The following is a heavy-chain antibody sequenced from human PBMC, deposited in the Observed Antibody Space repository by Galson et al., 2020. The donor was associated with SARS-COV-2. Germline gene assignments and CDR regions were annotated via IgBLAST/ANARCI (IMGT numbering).Heavy chain of an antibody. D-gene: IGHD6-6*01. V-gene: IGHV2-70*01. CDR3: ARGLEYSSFDRPVYYFDS. CDR1: GFSLSTSGMC. CDR2: VGWDTYK. J-gene: IGHJ4*02. Sequence: SGPTLVKPTQTLTLTCTFSGFSLSTSGMCVSWIRQPPGKAPEWLALVGWDTYKSYSTSLKTRLTISKDTSKNLVVLTMSNMDPEDTGTYFCARGLEYSSFDRPVYYFDSCGQGTRVTVSS.